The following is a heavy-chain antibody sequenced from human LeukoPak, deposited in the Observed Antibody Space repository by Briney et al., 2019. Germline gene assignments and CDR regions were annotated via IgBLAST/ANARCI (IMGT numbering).Heavy chain of an antibody. CDR1: GGSFSGYY. V-gene: IGHV4-59*01. CDR3: ARTAVDFWSGYSYYYYYGMDV. J-gene: IGHJ6*02. CDR2: IYYSGST. Sequence: SETLSLTCAVYGGSFSGYYWSWIRQPPGKGLEWIGYIYYSGSTNYNPSLKSRVTISVDTSKNQFSLKLSSVTAADTAVYYCARTAVDFWSGYSYYYYYGMDVWGQGTTVTVSS. D-gene: IGHD3-3*01.